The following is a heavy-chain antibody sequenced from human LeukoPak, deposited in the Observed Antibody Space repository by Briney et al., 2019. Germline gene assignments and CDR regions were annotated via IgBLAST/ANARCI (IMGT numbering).Heavy chain of an antibody. J-gene: IGHJ5*02. D-gene: IGHD2-15*01. V-gene: IGHV4-34*01. CDR1: NGSFSNYY. CDR3: ARGGGNYLFFCDRGRLDP. Sequence: SETLSLTCAVNNGSFSNYYWTWIRQSPGKGLQWFGEISRIGTTNYNPSLKSRLTLSMDESKNHLSLTLTSVTAADTALYFCARGGGNYLFFCDRGRLDPWGQGTLVTVSS. CDR2: ISRIGTT.